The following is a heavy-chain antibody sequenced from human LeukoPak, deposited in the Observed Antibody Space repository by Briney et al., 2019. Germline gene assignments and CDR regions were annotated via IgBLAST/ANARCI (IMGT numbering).Heavy chain of an antibody. Sequence: SETLSLTCTVSGGSMTTHHWNWIRQTPGKGLEWIGYVFDSGRTKENPSLKSRVTLSADTSKNQLSLRLSSVTAADTAVYYCTTIKRGNIFGYFDFWGQGILVTVCS. V-gene: IGHV4-59*11. D-gene: IGHD5-18*01. CDR3: TTIKRGNIFGYFDF. J-gene: IGHJ4*02. CDR1: GGSMTTHH. CDR2: VFDSGRT.